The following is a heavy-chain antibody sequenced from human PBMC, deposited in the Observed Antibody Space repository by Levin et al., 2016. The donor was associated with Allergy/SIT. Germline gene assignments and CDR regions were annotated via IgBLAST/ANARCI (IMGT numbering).Heavy chain of an antibody. CDR1: GFSFSSYG. J-gene: IGHJ4*02. CDR3: ARQALVPGTMALDY. CDR2: IWYDGSKK. Sequence: GGSLRLSCAASGFSFSSYGMHWVRQAPGKGLEWVAVIWYDGSKKYYEDSVKGRFTISRDNSNKMLYLQMESLRAEDTAIYYCARQALVPGTMALDYWGQGTLVTVSS. D-gene: IGHD6-19*01. V-gene: IGHV3-33*01.